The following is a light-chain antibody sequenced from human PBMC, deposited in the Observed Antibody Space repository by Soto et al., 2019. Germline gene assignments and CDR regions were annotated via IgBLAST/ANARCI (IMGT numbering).Light chain of an antibody. V-gene: IGKV3-20*01. CDR1: QSVIANY. CDR3: QQYGTAPIT. J-gene: IGKJ5*01. Sequence: IVLTRSPGTLSLSPGETATLSCRASQSVIANYLAWYQQKPGQAPRLLIYRASSRATGIPDRFSGTGSGTDFTLTISRVEPEDFAVYYCQQYGTAPITFGQGTRLEIK. CDR2: RAS.